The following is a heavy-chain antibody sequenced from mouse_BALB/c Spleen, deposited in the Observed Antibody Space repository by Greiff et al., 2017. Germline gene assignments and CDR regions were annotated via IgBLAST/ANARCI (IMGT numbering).Heavy chain of an antibody. J-gene: IGHJ4*01. Sequence: DVLLVESGGGLVKPGGSLTLSCAASGFTFSSYTMSWVRQTPEKRLEWVATISSGGSYTYYPDSVKGRFTISRDNAKNTLYLQMSCLKSEDTAMYYCTREYGKLRGSMDYWGQGTSVTVSS. CDR3: TREYGKLRGSMDY. CDR1: GFTFSSYT. D-gene: IGHD2-10*02. CDR2: ISSGGSYT. V-gene: IGHV5-6-4*01.